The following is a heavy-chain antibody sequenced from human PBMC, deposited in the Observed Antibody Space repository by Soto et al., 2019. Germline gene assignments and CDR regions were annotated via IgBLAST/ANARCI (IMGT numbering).Heavy chain of an antibody. CDR1: GFTFSTYS. CDR2: ITSSSSTI. Sequence: PGGSLRLSCAASGFTFSTYSMNWARQAPGKGLEWIAYITSSSSTIFYADSVKGRFTISRDNAKNSLYLQMNSLGDEDTSVYYCARDNGIAGSFDPWGQGTPVTVSP. J-gene: IGHJ5*02. CDR3: ARDNGIAGSFDP. D-gene: IGHD6-13*01. V-gene: IGHV3-48*02.